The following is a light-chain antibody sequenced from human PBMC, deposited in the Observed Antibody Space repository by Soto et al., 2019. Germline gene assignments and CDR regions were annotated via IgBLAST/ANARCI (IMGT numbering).Light chain of an antibody. CDR2: GAS. CDR1: QSVADN. Sequence: EVVMTQSPATLSVSAGERVTLSCRSSQSVADNLAWFQQKPGQGPRLLIYGASTRATGIPARFSGSGSETDFTLTISSLRSEDSAVYYCQQYNNWPITFGQGTRLEI. V-gene: IGKV3-15*01. CDR3: QQYNNWPIT. J-gene: IGKJ5*01.